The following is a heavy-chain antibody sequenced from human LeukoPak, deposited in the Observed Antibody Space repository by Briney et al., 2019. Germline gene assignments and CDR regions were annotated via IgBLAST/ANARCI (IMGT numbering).Heavy chain of an antibody. V-gene: IGHV1-69*13. CDR1: GGTFSSYA. D-gene: IGHD2-15*01. Sequence: GASVKVSCKASGGTFSSYAISWVRQAPGQGLEWMGGIIPIFGTANYAQKFQGRVTITADESTSTAYMELSSLRSGDTAVYYCARGGCNSLGSGGSCYSDYYGMDVWGQGTTVTVSS. J-gene: IGHJ6*02. CDR3: ARGGCNSLGSGGSCYSDYYGMDV. CDR2: IIPIFGTA.